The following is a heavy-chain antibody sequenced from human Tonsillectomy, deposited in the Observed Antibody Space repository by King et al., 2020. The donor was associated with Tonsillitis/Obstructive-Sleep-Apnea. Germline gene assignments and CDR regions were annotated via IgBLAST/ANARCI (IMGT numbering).Heavy chain of an antibody. Sequence: VQLVESGGGLVKPGGSLRLSCAASGFTFNTYSMNWVRQAPGKGLEWVSSISSRGTYIYYAESLKGRFTISRGNAKNSLSLQMTSLRAEDTAVYYCARGLSVGPDAFDIWGQGTMVTVSS. J-gene: IGHJ3*02. CDR2: ISSRGTYI. CDR3: ARGLSVGPDAFDI. V-gene: IGHV3-21*01. CDR1: GFTFNTYS.